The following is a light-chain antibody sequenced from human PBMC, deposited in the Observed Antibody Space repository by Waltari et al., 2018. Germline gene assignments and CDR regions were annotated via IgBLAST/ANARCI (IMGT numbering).Light chain of an antibody. CDR3: QQYGSSPT. J-gene: IGKJ2*01. Sequence: ETVLTQTPGTLSLSPGERATLSCRASQTVNNNYLAWYQQKPGQAPRLLLYGGANRATGVPDRFSLSGSGRDFILSISRLEPDDFAVYYCQQYGSSPTFGQGTKLEI. V-gene: IGKV3-20*01. CDR1: QTVNNNY. CDR2: GGA.